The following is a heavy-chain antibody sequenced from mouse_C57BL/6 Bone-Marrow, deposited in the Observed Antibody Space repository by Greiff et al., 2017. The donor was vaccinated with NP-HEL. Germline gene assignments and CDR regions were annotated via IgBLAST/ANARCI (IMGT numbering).Heavy chain of an antibody. Sequence: QVQLQQPGAELVKPGASVKLSCKASGYTFTSYWMQWVKQRPGQGLEWIGEIDPSDSHTNYNQKFKGKATLTVDTSSSTAYMQLSSLTSEDSAVYYCAREATYYSNLYAMDYWGQGTSVTVSS. V-gene: IGHV1-50*01. CDR2: IDPSDSHT. CDR1: GYTFTSYW. CDR3: AREATYYSNLYAMDY. D-gene: IGHD2-5*01. J-gene: IGHJ4*01.